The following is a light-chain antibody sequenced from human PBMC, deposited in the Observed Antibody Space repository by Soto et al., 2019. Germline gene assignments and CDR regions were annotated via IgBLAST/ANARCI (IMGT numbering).Light chain of an antibody. J-gene: IGKJ3*01. CDR2: DAS. CDR3: HQRSTWPFT. V-gene: IGKV3-11*01. CDR1: QSISSY. Sequence: EIVLTQSPATLSLSPGERATLSCRASQSISSYLAWYQQKPDQAPRLLIYDASNRATGIPARFSGSGSGTDFTLTISSLEPEDFAVYYCHQRSTWPFTFGPGNKVDI.